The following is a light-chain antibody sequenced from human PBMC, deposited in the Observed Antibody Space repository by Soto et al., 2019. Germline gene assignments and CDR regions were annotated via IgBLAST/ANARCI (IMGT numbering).Light chain of an antibody. CDR2: AAS. CDR1: QGISTY. Sequence: DIQMTQSPSSLSASVGDRVTITCRASQGISTYLAWYQQKPGKVPKLLIYAASTLQSGVPSRFSGSGSGTDFTLTISSLQPEDVATHYCQKYNSAPLTFRQGTRLEIK. J-gene: IGKJ5*01. V-gene: IGKV1-27*01. CDR3: QKYNSAPLT.